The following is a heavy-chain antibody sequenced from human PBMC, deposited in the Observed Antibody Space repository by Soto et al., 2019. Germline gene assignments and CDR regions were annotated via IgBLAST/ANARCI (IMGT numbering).Heavy chain of an antibody. CDR2: FDPEDGET. Sequence: ASVKVSCKVSGYTLTELSMHWVRQAPGKGLEWMGGFDPEDGETIYAQKFQGRVTMTEDTSTDTAYMELSSLRAEDTAVYYCAKDDEDYYDSSGYYYAPFDYWGQGTLVTVSS. CDR3: AKDDEDYYDSSGYYYAPFDY. J-gene: IGHJ4*02. CDR1: GYTLTELS. D-gene: IGHD3-22*01. V-gene: IGHV1-24*01.